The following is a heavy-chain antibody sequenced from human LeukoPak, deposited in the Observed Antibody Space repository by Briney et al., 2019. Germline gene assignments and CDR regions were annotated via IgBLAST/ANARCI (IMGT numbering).Heavy chain of an antibody. Sequence: GGSLTLSCAASGFTFRRYWMSWARQASGKGREGVTNIKQDGSEKYYVDSVKGRFTISRDNAKNSLYLEMSSLRAEDTAVYYCVGLGENYWGQGTLVTVSS. V-gene: IGHV3-7*02. CDR3: VGLGENY. CDR1: GFTFRRYW. D-gene: IGHD3-10*01. CDR2: IKQDGSEK. J-gene: IGHJ4*02.